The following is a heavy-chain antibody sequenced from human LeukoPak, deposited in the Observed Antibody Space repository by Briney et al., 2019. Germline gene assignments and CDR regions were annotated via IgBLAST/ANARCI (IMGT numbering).Heavy chain of an antibody. V-gene: IGHV4-59*08. CDR1: GGFISSYY. Sequence: SETLSLTCTVSGGFISSYYWSWIRHPPGEGLEWIGYIYYSGTTNYNPSLKSRVTISVDTYKNQFSLKLSSVPAADTAVYYCARHASPSSWVDYWGQGTLVTVSS. CDR2: IYYSGTT. CDR3: ARHASPSSWVDY. J-gene: IGHJ4*02. D-gene: IGHD6-13*01.